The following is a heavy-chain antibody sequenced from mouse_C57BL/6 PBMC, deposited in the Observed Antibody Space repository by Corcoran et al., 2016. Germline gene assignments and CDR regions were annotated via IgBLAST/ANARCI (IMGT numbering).Heavy chain of an antibody. J-gene: IGHJ2*01. D-gene: IGHD2-1*01. Sequence: EVQLQQSGPELVKTWASVKISCKASVCTFTDYYMNWVTQSHGKRLEWIGDINPNSGGTSYNQKFKGKATLTVDKSYSTAYMELRSLTSEDSAVYYCARNYCNYGGQGTTLTVSS. V-gene: IGHV1-26*01. CDR3: ARNYCNY. CDR1: VCTFTDYY. CDR2: INPNSGGT.